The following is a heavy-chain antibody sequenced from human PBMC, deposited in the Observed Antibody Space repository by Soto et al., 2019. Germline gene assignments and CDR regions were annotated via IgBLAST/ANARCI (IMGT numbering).Heavy chain of an antibody. V-gene: IGHV4-59*08. CDR1: GGSISSYY. D-gene: IGHD3-10*01. Sequence: SETLSLTCTVSGGSISSYYWSWIRQPPGKGLEWIGYIYYSGSTNYNPSLKSRVTISVDTSKKQFSLKLNSVTAADTAVYYCARHRDTYGSGDFDYWGQGTLVTVS. CDR2: IYYSGST. J-gene: IGHJ4*02. CDR3: ARHRDTYGSGDFDY.